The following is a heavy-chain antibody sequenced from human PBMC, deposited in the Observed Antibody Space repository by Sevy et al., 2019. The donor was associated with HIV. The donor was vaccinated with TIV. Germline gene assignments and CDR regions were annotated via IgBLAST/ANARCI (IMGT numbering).Heavy chain of an antibody. CDR2: INPNRGGR. CDR3: ARMSGYYSNYERYFQH. Sequence: ASVKVSCKASGYTFTGYYMHWVRQAPGQGLEWMGWINPNRGGRKYAQKFQGRVTMTRDTFISTAYMELSRLRSDDAAVYYCARMSGYYSNYERYFQHWGQGTLVTVSS. CDR1: GYTFTGYY. D-gene: IGHD4-4*01. V-gene: IGHV1-2*02. J-gene: IGHJ1*01.